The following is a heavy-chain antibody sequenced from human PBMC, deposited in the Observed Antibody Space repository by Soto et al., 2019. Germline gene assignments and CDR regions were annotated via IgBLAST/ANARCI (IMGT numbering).Heavy chain of an antibody. V-gene: IGHV4-59*01. CDR3: ARNDYYDSSGYFDY. J-gene: IGHJ4*02. Sequence: SETLSLTCTVSGSSISPYYWTWIRQPPGKGLEWIGYIYYSGSTNYNPSLKSRVTISVDTSKNQFSLKLSSVTAADTAVYYCARNDYYDSSGYFDYWGQGTLVTVSS. CDR2: IYYSGST. D-gene: IGHD3-22*01. CDR1: GSSISPYY.